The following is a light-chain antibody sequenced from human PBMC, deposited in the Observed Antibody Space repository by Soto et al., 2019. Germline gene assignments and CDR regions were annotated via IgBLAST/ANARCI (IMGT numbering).Light chain of an antibody. J-gene: IGLJ2*01. CDR2: SNN. CDR3: AAWDDSLNAVV. CDR1: SSNIGRNT. V-gene: IGLV1-44*01. Sequence: QSVLTQVPSASETPGQRVTISCSGSSSNIGRNTVNWYQQAPGTAPKLLIYSNNQRPSGVADRFSGSKSGTSASLAISGLQSEDEAYYYCAAWDDSLNAVVFGGGTKLTVL.